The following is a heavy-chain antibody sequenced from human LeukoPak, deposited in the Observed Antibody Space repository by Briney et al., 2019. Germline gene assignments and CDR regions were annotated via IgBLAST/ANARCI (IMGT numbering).Heavy chain of an antibody. CDR1: GFTFSRYG. CDR3: TKGGYSNSWYGDY. D-gene: IGHD6-13*01. Sequence: PGRALRLSCAASGFTFSRYGMHWVRQAPGKGLEWVAGISYDGTNSYYADSVKGRFTISRDNSKSTLYLQINNLRPEDTAVYYCTKGGYSNSWYGDYWGQGTLVTVSS. J-gene: IGHJ4*02. CDR2: ISYDGTNS. V-gene: IGHV3-30*18.